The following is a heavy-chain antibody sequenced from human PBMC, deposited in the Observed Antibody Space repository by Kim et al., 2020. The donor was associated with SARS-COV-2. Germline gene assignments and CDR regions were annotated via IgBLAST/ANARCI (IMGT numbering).Heavy chain of an antibody. CDR3: VKALNYNIVTGDRYGLDV. CDR1: GFTFSRHA. Sequence: GGSLRLSCVASGFTFSRHAMTWVRQAPGKGLDWVSAISGGGETTDYADSVKGRFTFSRDNSRNTLYLQMNSLGVEDTAMYYCVKALNYNIVTGDRYGLDVWGQGATVTVSS. D-gene: IGHD3-9*01. V-gene: IGHV3-23*01. J-gene: IGHJ6*02. CDR2: ISGGGETT.